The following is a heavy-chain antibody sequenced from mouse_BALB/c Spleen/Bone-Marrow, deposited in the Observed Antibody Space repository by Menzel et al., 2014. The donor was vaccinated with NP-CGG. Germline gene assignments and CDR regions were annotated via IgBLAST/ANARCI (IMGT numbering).Heavy chain of an antibody. CDR2: IHYSGNT. CDR1: GYSIXSGYS. J-gene: IGHJ3*01. Sequence: EVMLVESGPDLVKPSQSLSITCTVTGYSIXSGYSWHWIRQFPGNKLEWMGCIHYSGNTNYNPSLKSRISITRDTSKNQFFLQFNSVTTEDTATYYFARLVPVTAYWGQGTLVTVSA. CDR3: ARLVPVTAY. D-gene: IGHD1-1*02. V-gene: IGHV3-1*02.